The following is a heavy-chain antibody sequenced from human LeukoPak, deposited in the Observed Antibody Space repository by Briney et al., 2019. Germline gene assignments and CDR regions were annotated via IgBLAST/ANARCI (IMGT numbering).Heavy chain of an antibody. CDR1: GGSISSGDYY. CDR3: ASSRHYYYGMDV. V-gene: IGHV4-30-4*01. CDR2: IYYSGGT. Sequence: SETLSLTCTVSGGSISSGDYYWSWIRQPPGKGLEWIGYIYYSGGTYYNPSLKSRVTISVDTSKNQFSLKLSSVTAADTAVYYCASSRHYYYGMDVWGQGTTVTVSS. J-gene: IGHJ6*02.